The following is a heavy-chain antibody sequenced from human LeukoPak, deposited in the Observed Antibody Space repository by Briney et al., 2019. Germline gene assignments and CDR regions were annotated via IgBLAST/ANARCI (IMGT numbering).Heavy chain of an antibody. V-gene: IGHV3-23*01. D-gene: IGHD4-17*01. CDR1: GFTFGLTFSNYV. Sequence: GGSLRLSCAASGFTFGLTFSNYVMSWVRQAPGKGLEWVSGISGSGGRTYYTDSVKGRFTISRDNSKNTLSLQMNSLRAEDTAVYYCAKNPYGDYVLDYYYYMGVWGKGTTVTISS. CDR3: AKNPYGDYVLDYYYYMGV. J-gene: IGHJ6*03. CDR2: ISGSGGRT.